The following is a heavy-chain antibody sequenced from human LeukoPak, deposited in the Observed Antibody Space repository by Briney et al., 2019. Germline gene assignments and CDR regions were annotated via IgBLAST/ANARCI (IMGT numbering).Heavy chain of an antibody. CDR2: IKSKTDGGTT. CDR3: TTDPEYYDSSGCDY. D-gene: IGHD3-22*01. V-gene: IGHV3-15*01. CDR1: GFTFSNAW. Sequence: GGSLRLSCAASGFTFSNAWMSWVRQAPGKGLGWVGRIKSKTDGGTTDYAAPVKGRFTISRDDSKNTLYLQMNSLKTEDTAVYYCTTDPEYYDSSGCDYWGQGTLVTVSS. J-gene: IGHJ4*02.